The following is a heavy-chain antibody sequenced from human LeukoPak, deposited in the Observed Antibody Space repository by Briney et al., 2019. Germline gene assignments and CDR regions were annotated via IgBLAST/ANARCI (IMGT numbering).Heavy chain of an antibody. D-gene: IGHD3-10*01. CDR3: ARGGYYYGSGSSI. CDR2: INPNSGGT. V-gene: IGHV1-2*02. J-gene: IGHJ4*02. Sequence: ASVKVSCKASGYTFTGYYMHWVRQAPGQGLEWMGWINPNSGGTNYTQKFQGRVTMTRDTSISTAYMELSRLRSDDTAVYYCARGGYYYGSGSSIWGQGTLVTVSS. CDR1: GYTFTGYY.